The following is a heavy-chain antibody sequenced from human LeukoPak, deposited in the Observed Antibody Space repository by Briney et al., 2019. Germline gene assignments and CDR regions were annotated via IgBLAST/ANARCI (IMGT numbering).Heavy chain of an antibody. CDR2: IIPIFGTA. V-gene: IGHV1-69*01. CDR1: GGTFSSYA. D-gene: IGHD6-13*01. J-gene: IGHJ4*02. Sequence: GSSVKVSCKAPGGTFSSYAISWVRQAPGQGLEWMGGIIPIFGTANYAQKFQGRVTITADESTSTAYMELSSLRSEDTAVYYCAIPRTLYSSSWYYFDYWGQGTLVTVSS. CDR3: AIPRTLYSSSWYYFDY.